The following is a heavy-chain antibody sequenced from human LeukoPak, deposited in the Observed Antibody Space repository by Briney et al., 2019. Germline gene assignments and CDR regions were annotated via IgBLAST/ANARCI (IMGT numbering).Heavy chain of an antibody. J-gene: IGHJ3*02. CDR3: ARGREHYDFWSGHGSDAFDI. V-gene: IGHV4-61*02. CDR1: GGSISSGTNY. CDR2: IHTSGST. Sequence: PSQTLSLTCTVSGGSISSGTNYWSWIRQPAGKGLEWIGRIHTSGSTNHNPSLRSRVTISVDTSKNQFSLELSSVTAADTAVYYCARGREHYDFWSGHGSDAFDIWGQGTMVTVSS. D-gene: IGHD3-3*01.